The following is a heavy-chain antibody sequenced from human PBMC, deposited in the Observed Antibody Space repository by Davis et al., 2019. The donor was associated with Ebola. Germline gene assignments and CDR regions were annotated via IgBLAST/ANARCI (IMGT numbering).Heavy chain of an antibody. D-gene: IGHD3-22*01. CDR1: GFTFSSYA. Sequence: GESLKISCAASGFTFSSYAMSWVRQAPGKGLEWVSAISGSGGSTYYADSVKGRFTISRDNSKNTLYLQMNSLRAEDTAVYYCARHWDYDTSLDPFDIWGQGTMVTVSS. V-gene: IGHV3-23*01. CDR3: ARHWDYDTSLDPFDI. CDR2: ISGSGGST. J-gene: IGHJ3*02.